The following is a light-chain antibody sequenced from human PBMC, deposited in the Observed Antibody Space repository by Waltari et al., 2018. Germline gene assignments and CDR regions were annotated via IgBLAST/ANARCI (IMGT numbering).Light chain of an antibody. CDR3: QYYGSSPLFT. J-gene: IGKJ2*01. Sequence: IVLTQSPGTLSLSPGGRVTISCRASESISSNYLNWYQQKRGRAPRLLIYGASNRATDIPDRFSGSGSGTDFTLTISRLEPEDFAVYYCQYYGSSPLFTFGLGTRLDIK. V-gene: IGKV3-20*01. CDR2: GAS. CDR1: ESISSNY.